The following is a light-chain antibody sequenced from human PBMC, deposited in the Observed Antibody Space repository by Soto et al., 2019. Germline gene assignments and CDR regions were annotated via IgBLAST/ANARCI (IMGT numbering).Light chain of an antibody. J-gene: IGKJ4*01. CDR2: AAS. CDR3: QQYNHWPLS. CDR1: QGLGTN. Sequence: TVMTQSPSTFSVSPWERSTLSCRASQGLGTNLAWYQQRPGQAPRLLIYAASTRATGVPARFSGSGSETEFTLTITTLQSEDFAVYYCQQYNHWPLSFGVGTKVDI. V-gene: IGKV3-15*01.